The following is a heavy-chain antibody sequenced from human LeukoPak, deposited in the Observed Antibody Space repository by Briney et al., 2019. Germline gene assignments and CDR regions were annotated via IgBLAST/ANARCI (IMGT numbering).Heavy chain of an antibody. Sequence: ASVKVSCKASGYTFTSYGISWVRQAPGQGLEWMGWISAYNGNTNYAQKLQGRVTMTTDTSTSTAYMELRSLRSDDTAVYYCARDQKEYYYDRSWFDPWGQGTLVTVSS. CDR2: ISAYNGNT. CDR1: GYTFTSYG. J-gene: IGHJ5*02. CDR3: ARDQKEYYYDRSWFDP. D-gene: IGHD3-22*01. V-gene: IGHV1-18*01.